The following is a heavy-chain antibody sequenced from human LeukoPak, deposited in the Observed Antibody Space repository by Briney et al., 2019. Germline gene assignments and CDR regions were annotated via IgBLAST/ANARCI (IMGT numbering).Heavy chain of an antibody. V-gene: IGHV1-24*01. D-gene: IGHD1-26*01. CDR2: FDPEKGKT. CDR1: GYALTELS. Sequence: ASVKVSCKVSGYALTELSMHWMRQAPGKGLEWMGGFDPEKGKTIYAQKFQGRLTMTEDTSTDTAYMELGGLRSEDTAVYYCALQKAGELTYDYWGQGALVTVSS. J-gene: IGHJ4*02. CDR3: ALQKAGELTYDY.